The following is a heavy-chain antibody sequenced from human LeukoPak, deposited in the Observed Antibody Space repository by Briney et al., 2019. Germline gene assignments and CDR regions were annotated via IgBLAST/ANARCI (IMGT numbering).Heavy chain of an antibody. CDR3: AKDFRWGLDY. J-gene: IGHJ4*02. Sequence: GGSLRLSCAASGFTFSRYGMHWVRQAPGKGLEWVAYIRKDGSDKYYADSVKGRFTISRDSPKNMLYLQMNSLRAEETAVYYCAKDFRWGLDYWGQGTPVTVSS. D-gene: IGHD4-23*01. CDR1: GFTFSRYG. V-gene: IGHV3-30*02. CDR2: IRKDGSDK.